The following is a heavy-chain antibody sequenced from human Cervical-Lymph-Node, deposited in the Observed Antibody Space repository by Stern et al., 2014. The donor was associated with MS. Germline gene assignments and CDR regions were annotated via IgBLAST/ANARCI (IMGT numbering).Heavy chain of an antibody. D-gene: IGHD2-2*01. V-gene: IGHV1-18*01. CDR2: ISAYNGNT. CDR1: GYTFTSYG. J-gene: IGHJ4*02. CDR3: ARDWCSSTSCLYYFDY. Sequence: MQLEESGAEVKKPGASVKVSCKASGYTFTSYGISWVRQAPGQGLEWMGWISAYNGNTNYAQKLQGRVTMTTDTSTSTAYMELRSLRSDDTAVYYCARDWCSSTSCLYYFDYWGQGTLVTVSS.